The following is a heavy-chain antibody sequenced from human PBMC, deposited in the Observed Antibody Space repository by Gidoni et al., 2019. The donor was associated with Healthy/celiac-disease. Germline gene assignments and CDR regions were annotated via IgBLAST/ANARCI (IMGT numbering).Heavy chain of an antibody. J-gene: IGHJ6*02. D-gene: IGHD2-2*01. CDR3: ARSEGSPTEMTDYYYYGMDV. CDR2: T. Sequence: TYYNPSLKSRVTISVDTSKNQFSLKLISVTAADTAVYYCARSEGSPTEMTDYYYYGMDVWGQGTTVTVSS. V-gene: IGHV4-31*02.